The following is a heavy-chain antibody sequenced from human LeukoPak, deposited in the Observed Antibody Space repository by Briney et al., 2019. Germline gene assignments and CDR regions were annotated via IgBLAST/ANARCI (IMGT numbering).Heavy chain of an antibody. V-gene: IGHV3-7*01. CDR1: GFTFSSYW. CDR3: ARGEEAIVVVPAAVGELFDY. D-gene: IGHD2-2*01. J-gene: IGHJ4*02. CDR2: IKQDGSEK. Sequence: GGSLRLSCAASGFTFSSYWMSWVRQAPGKGLEWVANIKQDGSEKYYVDSVKGRFTISRDNAKNSLYLQMNSLRAEDTAVYYCARGEEAIVVVPAAVGELFDYWGQGTLVTVSS.